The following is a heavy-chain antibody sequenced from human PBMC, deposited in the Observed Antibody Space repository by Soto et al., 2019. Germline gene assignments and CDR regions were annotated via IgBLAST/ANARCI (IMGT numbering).Heavy chain of an antibody. D-gene: IGHD2-21*02. V-gene: IGHV1-18*01. Sequence: QVQLVQSGAEVKKPGASVKVSCKASGYTFTNFGISWVRQAPGQGLEWMGWISAYNGNTNYAQKFQGRVTMTTDTATRTADMALRSLRFDETAVYYCARGVTPIDYWGQGTLVTVSS. CDR1: GYTFTNFG. CDR2: ISAYNGNT. J-gene: IGHJ4*02. CDR3: ARGVTPIDY.